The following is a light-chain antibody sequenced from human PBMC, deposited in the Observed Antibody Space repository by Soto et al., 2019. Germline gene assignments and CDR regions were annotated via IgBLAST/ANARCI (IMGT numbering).Light chain of an antibody. CDR3: QQHDNLPLT. J-gene: IGKJ4*01. V-gene: IGKV1-33*01. Sequence: DIQMAQSRSYVCPSVIGIISIALQASQDIKNYLNWYQQKSGKAPKLLIYDASDLETGVPSRFSGSGSGTDFTFTINSLQPEDIATYYCQQHDNLPLTFGGGTKVDIK. CDR2: DAS. CDR1: QDIKNY.